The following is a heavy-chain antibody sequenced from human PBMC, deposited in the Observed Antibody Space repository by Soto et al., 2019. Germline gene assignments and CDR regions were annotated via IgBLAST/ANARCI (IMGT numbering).Heavy chain of an antibody. Sequence: ASVKVSCKASGYTFTGYYIHWVRQAPGQGLEWMGWINPNSGGTNYAQKFQGWVTMTRDTSISTAYMELSRLRSDDTAVYYCARDLSQHYYGSGSYFLDYWGQGTLVTVSS. CDR2: INPNSGGT. J-gene: IGHJ4*02. D-gene: IGHD3-10*01. V-gene: IGHV1-2*04. CDR1: GYTFTGYY. CDR3: ARDLSQHYYGSGSYFLDY.